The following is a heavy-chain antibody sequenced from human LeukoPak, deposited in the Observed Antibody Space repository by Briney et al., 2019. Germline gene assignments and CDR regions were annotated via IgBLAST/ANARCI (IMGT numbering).Heavy chain of an antibody. D-gene: IGHD2-2*01. V-gene: IGHV3-53*01. Sequence: GGSLRLSCAASGFTVSGNYMSWVRQAPGKGLEWVSIIYTGGTTYYADSVKGRFTISRDNSKNTLYLQMNSLRAEDTAVYYCASGLYAAAFDSWGQGTLFTVSS. J-gene: IGHJ4*02. CDR3: ASGLYAAAFDS. CDR2: IYTGGTT. CDR1: GFTVSGNY.